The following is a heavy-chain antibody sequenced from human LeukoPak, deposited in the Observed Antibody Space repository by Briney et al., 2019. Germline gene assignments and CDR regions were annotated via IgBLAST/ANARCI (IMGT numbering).Heavy chain of an antibody. D-gene: IGHD3-22*01. J-gene: IGHJ3*02. CDR1: GFTFSSYA. Sequence: GGSLRLSCAASGFTFSSYAMSWVRQAPGKGLEWVSAISGSGGSTYYADSVKGRFTISRDNSKNTLYLQMNSLRAEDTAVYYCAGRYYYDSSGPSLAFDIWGQGTMVTVSS. CDR3: AGRYYYDSSGPSLAFDI. V-gene: IGHV3-23*01. CDR2: ISGSGGST.